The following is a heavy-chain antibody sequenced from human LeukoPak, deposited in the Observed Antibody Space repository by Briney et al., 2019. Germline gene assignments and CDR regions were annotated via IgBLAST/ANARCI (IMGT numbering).Heavy chain of an antibody. CDR2: INTNTGNP. J-gene: IGHJ4*02. V-gene: IGHV7-4-1*02. D-gene: IGHD6-19*01. CDR3: ARNYKQWLGWYYFDY. CDR1: GYTFTRYA. Sequence: GASVKVSCKASGYTFTRYAMNWVRQAPGQGLEWMGWINTNTGNPTYAQGFTGRFVFSLGTSVSTAYLQISSLKAEDTAVYYCARNYKQWLGWYYFDYWGQGTLVTVSS.